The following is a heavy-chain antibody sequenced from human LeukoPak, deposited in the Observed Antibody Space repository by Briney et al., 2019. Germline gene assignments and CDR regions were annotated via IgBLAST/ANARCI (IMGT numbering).Heavy chain of an antibody. Sequence: PSETLSLTCAVYGGSFSGYYWSWIRQPPGKGLEWIGEINHSGSTNYNPSLKSRVTISVDTSKNQFSLKLSSVTAADTAVYYCARPKTYYYYMDVWGKGTTVTIFS. CDR3: ARPKTYYYYMDV. V-gene: IGHV4-34*01. CDR1: GGSFSGYY. J-gene: IGHJ6*03. CDR2: INHSGST.